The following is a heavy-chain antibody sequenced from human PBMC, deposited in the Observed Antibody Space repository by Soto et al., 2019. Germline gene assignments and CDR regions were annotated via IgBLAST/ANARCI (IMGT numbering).Heavy chain of an antibody. V-gene: IGHV1-2*04. J-gene: IGHJ6*02. CDR3: ARDWGHDSSGYYEPGDYYYGMDV. D-gene: IGHD3-22*01. CDR1: GYSFTGYS. CDR2: INPKNGAT. Sequence: GASVKVSCKASGYSFTGYSMHWVRQAPGQGLEWMGWINPKNGATNYARKFQGWVTMIRDTSISTVYMELRNLKSDDTAVYYCARDWGHDSSGYYEPGDYYYGMDVWGQGTTVTVSS.